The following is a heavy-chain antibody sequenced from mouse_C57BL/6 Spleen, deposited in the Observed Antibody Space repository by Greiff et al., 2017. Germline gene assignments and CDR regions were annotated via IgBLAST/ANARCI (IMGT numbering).Heavy chain of an antibody. D-gene: IGHD2-1*01. CDR2: IWSGGST. Sequence: VKLQESGPGLVQPSQSLSITCTVSGFSLTSYGVHWVRQSPGKGLEWLGVIWSGGSTDYNAAFISRLSISKDNSKSQVFFKMNSLQADDTAIYYCATKGYYGNYENAMDYWGQGTSVTVSS. CDR3: ATKGYYGNYENAMDY. V-gene: IGHV2-2*01. J-gene: IGHJ4*01. CDR1: GFSLTSYG.